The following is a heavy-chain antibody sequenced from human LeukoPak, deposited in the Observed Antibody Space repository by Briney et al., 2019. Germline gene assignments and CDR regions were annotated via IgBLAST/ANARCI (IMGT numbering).Heavy chain of an antibody. D-gene: IGHD4-17*01. CDR1: GFTFSSYD. J-gene: IGHJ4*02. V-gene: IGHV3-23*01. CDR3: AKSDRGDYPY. Sequence: GGSLRLSCAASGFTFSSYDMHWVRQATGKGLEWVSAISGSGGSTYYADSVKGRFTISRDNSKNTLYLQMNSLRAEDTAVYYCAKSDRGDYPYWGQGTLVTVSS. CDR2: ISGSGGST.